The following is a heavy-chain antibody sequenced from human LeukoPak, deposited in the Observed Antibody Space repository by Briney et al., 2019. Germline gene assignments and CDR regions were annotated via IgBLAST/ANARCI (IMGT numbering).Heavy chain of an antibody. J-gene: IGHJ2*01. V-gene: IGHV3-21*05. D-gene: IGHD1-7*01. CDR3: ARDGNFYFDL. CDR1: GLTFSSYS. Sequence: GGSLRLSCAASGLTFSSYSMNWVRQARGEGLEWLSYIRRSNSYTNYADSVKGRFTISRDNAKNSLYLQMNSLRAEDTAVYYCARDGNFYFDLWGRGTLVTVSS. CDR2: IRRSNSYT.